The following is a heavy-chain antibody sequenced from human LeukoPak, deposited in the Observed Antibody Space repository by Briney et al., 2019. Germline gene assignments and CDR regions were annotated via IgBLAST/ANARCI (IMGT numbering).Heavy chain of an antibody. CDR3: AKPIYYDSSDYYRFSGFDY. D-gene: IGHD3-22*01. CDR2: ISGSGDST. CDR1: GFTFSSYA. J-gene: IGHJ4*02. V-gene: IGHV3-23*01. Sequence: GGSLRLSCAASGFTFSSYAMTWVRQAPGKGLEWVSTISGSGDSTYYADSVKGRFTISRDNSKNTLYLQMNSLRAEDTAVYYCAKPIYYDSSDYYRFSGFDYWGQGTLVTVSS.